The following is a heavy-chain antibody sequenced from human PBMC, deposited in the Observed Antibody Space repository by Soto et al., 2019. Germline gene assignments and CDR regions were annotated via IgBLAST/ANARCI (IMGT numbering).Heavy chain of an antibody. Sequence: GGSLRLSCAASGFTFSSYAMSWARQAPGKGLEWVSSISNSGGSTYHADSVKGRFTISRDDSEKTLYLQMNSLRVEDAAIYFCAQGKISTTGLNYWGQGNLVTVSS. CDR2: ISNSGGST. V-gene: IGHV3-23*01. J-gene: IGHJ4*02. CDR1: GFTFSSYA. D-gene: IGHD1-1*01. CDR3: AQGKISTTGLNY.